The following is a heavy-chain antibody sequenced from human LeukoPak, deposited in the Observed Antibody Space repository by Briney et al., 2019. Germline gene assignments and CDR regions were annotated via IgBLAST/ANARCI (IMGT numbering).Heavy chain of an antibody. Sequence: SQTLSLTCAISGDSVSSNSAAWNWIRQSPSRGLEWLGRTYYRSKWYNDYAISVKIRITINPDTPKNQFSLQLNSVTPEDTAVYYCARGVGGYSYGRFDYWGQGTLVTVSS. CDR3: ARGVGGYSYGRFDY. V-gene: IGHV6-1*01. CDR2: TYYRSKWYN. J-gene: IGHJ4*02. CDR1: GDSVSSNSAA. D-gene: IGHD5-18*01.